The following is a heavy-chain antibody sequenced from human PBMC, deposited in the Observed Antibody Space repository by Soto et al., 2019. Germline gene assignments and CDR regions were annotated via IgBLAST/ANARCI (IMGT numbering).Heavy chain of an antibody. CDR3: ATDTPRITMISVPGGMDV. J-gene: IGHJ6*02. V-gene: IGHV1-24*01. CDR2: FDPEDGET. D-gene: IGHD3-22*01. CDR1: GYTLTELS. Sequence: QVQLVQSGAEVKKPGASVKVSCKVSGYTLTELSMHWVRQAPGKGLEWMGGFDPEDGETIYAQKFQGRVTMTEDTSTDTAYMELSSLRSEDTAVYYCATDTPRITMISVPGGMDVWGQGTTVTVSS.